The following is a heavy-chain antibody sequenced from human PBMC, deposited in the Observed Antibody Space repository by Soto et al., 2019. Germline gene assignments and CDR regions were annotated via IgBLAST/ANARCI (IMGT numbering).Heavy chain of an antibody. Sequence: PSETLSLTCTVSGGSISSGGYYWSWIRQHPGKGLEWIGYIYYSGSTYYNPSLKSRVTILVDTSKNQFSLKLSSVTAADTAVYYCACNSEPPFFYYWGQGTLVTVSS. D-gene: IGHD4-4*01. CDR2: IYYSGST. J-gene: IGHJ4*02. CDR3: ACNSEPPFFYY. V-gene: IGHV4-31*03. CDR1: GGSISSGGYY.